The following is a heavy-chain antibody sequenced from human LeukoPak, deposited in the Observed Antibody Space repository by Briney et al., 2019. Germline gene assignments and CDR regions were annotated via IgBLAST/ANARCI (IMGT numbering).Heavy chain of an antibody. CDR3: ARDSSIAVVGTGFDY. V-gene: IGHV3-21*01. Sequence: GGSLRLSCAASGFTFSSYSMTWVGPAPGKGREGVSCISRTSSYIYSADSVKGRFTISRDNAKNSLYLQMNSRRAEDTAVHYCARDSSIAVVGTGFDYWGQGTRVTVSS. CDR1: GFTFSSYS. D-gene: IGHD6-19*01. CDR2: ISRTSSYI. J-gene: IGHJ4*02.